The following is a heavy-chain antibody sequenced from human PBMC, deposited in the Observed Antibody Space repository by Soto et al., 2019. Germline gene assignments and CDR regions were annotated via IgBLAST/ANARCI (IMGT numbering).Heavy chain of an antibody. CDR2: FFHTGST. Sequence: SETLSLTCTVSGASISSEPVYWSWFRRFPGKGLEWVGYFFHTGSTSPNPSLRGRVAIFVDTSKNQFSLRLSSVTAADTAVYYCARASRGYSETGDYFYPRGFDFWSQGTLVTVSS. CDR1: GASISSEPVY. J-gene: IGHJ4*03. V-gene: IGHV4-31*03. CDR3: ARASRGYSETGDYFYPRGFDF. D-gene: IGHD3-9*01.